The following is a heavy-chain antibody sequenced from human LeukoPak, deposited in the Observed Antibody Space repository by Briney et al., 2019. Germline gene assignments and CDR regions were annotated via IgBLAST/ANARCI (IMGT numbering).Heavy chain of an antibody. Sequence: GSSVKVSCKASGGTFSSYAISWVRQAPGQGLEWMGGIIPIFGTANYAQKFQGRVTMTRDTSISTAYMELSRLRSDDTAVYYCAREWGSYCGGDCYSGAFDIWGQGTMVTVSS. CDR3: AREWGSYCGGDCYSGAFDI. CDR2: IIPIFGTA. D-gene: IGHD2-21*02. J-gene: IGHJ3*02. CDR1: GGTFSSYA. V-gene: IGHV1-69*05.